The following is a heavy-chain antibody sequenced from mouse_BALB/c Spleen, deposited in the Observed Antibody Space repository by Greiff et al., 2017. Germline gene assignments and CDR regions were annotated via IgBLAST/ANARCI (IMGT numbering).Heavy chain of an antibody. CDR2: IWGDGST. J-gene: IGHJ4*01. D-gene: IGHD1-2*01. Sequence: VKLMESGPGLVAPSQSLSITCTVSGFSLTGYGVNWVRQPPGKGLEWLGMIWGDGSTDYNSALKSRLSISKDNSKSQVFLKMNSLQTDDTARYYCARYYGPTYYYAMDYWGQGTSVTVSS. CDR3: ARYYGPTYYYAMDY. V-gene: IGHV2-6-7*01. CDR1: GFSLTGYG.